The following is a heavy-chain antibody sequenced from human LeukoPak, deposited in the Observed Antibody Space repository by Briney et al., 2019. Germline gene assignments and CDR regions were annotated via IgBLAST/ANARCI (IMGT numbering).Heavy chain of an antibody. CDR3: AREYCSGGSCYNDAFDI. Sequence: PGGSLRLSCAASGFTFSSYSMNWVRQAPGKGLEWVSSISSSSSYIYYADSVKGRFTISRDNAKNSLYLQMNSLRAEDTAMYYCAREYCSGGSCYNDAFDIWGQGTMVTVSS. J-gene: IGHJ3*02. D-gene: IGHD2-15*01. V-gene: IGHV3-21*01. CDR1: GFTFSSYS. CDR2: ISSSSSYI.